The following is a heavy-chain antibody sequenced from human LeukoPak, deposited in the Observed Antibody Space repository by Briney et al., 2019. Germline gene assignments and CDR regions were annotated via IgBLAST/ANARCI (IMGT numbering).Heavy chain of an antibody. D-gene: IGHD3-9*01. CDR1: GFTFSSYG. V-gene: IGHV3-30*02. J-gene: IGHJ6*03. Sequence: GGSLRLSCAASGFTFSSYGMHWVRQAPGKGLEWVAFIRYDGSNKYYADSVKGRFTISRDNSKNTLYLQMNSLRAEDTAVYHCAKAHSRKVLRYFDWFGPMDVWGKGTTVTISS. CDR2: IRYDGSNK. CDR3: AKAHSRKVLRYFDWFGPMDV.